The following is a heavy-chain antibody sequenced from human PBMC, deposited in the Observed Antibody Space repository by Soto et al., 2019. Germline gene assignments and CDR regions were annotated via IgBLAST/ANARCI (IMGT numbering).Heavy chain of an antibody. J-gene: IGHJ6*02. D-gene: IGHD2-2*01. Sequence: ASVKVSCKASGYTFTSYAMNWVRQAPGQGLEWMGWINTNTGNPTYAQGFTGRFAFSLDTSVSTAYLQICSLKAEDTAVYYCARDFSEGKAATPYYYYYGMDVWGQGTTVTVSS. V-gene: IGHV7-4-1*01. CDR2: INTNTGNP. CDR1: GYTFTSYA. CDR3: ARDFSEGKAATPYYYYYGMDV.